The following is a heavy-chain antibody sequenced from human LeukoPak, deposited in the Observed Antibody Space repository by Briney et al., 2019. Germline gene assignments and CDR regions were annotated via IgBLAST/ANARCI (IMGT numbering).Heavy chain of an antibody. CDR2: IIPMLGTA. D-gene: IGHD3/OR15-3a*01. CDR3: ARDGLLTRTGMDV. J-gene: IGHJ6*03. Sequence: SVKVSCKASRGTFSDYTISWVRQAPGQGLEGMGGIIPMLGTAKYAQNFQGRVTITTDDSSSTVYMELSGLRFEDTASYFCARDGLLTRTGMDVWGKGTTVTVSS. CDR1: RGTFSDYT. V-gene: IGHV1-69*16.